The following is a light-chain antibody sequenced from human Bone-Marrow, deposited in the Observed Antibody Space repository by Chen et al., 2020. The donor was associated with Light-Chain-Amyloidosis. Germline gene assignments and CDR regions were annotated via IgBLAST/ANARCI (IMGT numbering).Light chain of an antibody. CDR2: AAS. CDR3: QQSYSDPRT. J-gene: IGKJ1*01. Sequence: DIQMTQSPSSLSASVGDRVTITCRASQDISRSLQWYQQKPGKAPNLLIYAASSLQSGVPSRLSGSGSRTDFTLTISTVQPEDFGTYYCQQSYSDPRTFGQGTKVEIK. V-gene: IGKV1-39*01. CDR1: QDISRS.